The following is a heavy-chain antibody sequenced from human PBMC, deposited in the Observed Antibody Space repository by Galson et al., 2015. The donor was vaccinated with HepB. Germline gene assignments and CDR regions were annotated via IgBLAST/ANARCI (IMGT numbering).Heavy chain of an antibody. D-gene: IGHD1-26*01. J-gene: IGHJ6*02. CDR2: INQDGSEK. CDR3: ARDKWASLDSGINYNYYYYYGMDV. V-gene: IGHV3-7*01. CDR1: GFMFSSYR. Sequence: SLRLSCAAPGFMFSSYRMNWVRQAPGKGLEWVASINQDGSEKFYVDSVKGRFTISRDNAEDSLYLQMNSLRVEDTAVYYCARDKWASLDSGINYNYYYYYGMDVWGQGTTVTVSS.